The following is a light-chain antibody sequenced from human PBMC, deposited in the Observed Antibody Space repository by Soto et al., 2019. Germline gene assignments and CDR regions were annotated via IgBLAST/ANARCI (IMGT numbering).Light chain of an antibody. CDR3: LQDYNYPWT. CDR1: QGIRND. Sequence: AVPMTQSAASLSASVGDRVTITCRASQGIRNDLGWYQQKPGKAPTLLIYAASSLQSGVPSRFRGSGSGTDFTLTICSLKPEDCATYYSLQDYNYPWTFGQGTKVDI. J-gene: IGKJ1*01. V-gene: IGKV1-6*01. CDR2: AAS.